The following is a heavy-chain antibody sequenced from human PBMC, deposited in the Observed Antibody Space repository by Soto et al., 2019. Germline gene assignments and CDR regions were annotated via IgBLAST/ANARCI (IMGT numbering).Heavy chain of an antibody. CDR1: GDSVSSNSAA. Sequence: SQTLSLTCAISGDSVSSNSAAWNWIRQSPSRGLEWLGRTYYRSKWYNDYAVSVKSRITINPDTCKNQFSLQMNSATPEDTAVYYCARDPPYYDFWSGYSYGAFDIWGQGTMVTVSS. CDR3: ARDPPYYDFWSGYSYGAFDI. D-gene: IGHD3-3*01. CDR2: TYYRSKWYN. V-gene: IGHV6-1*01. J-gene: IGHJ3*02.